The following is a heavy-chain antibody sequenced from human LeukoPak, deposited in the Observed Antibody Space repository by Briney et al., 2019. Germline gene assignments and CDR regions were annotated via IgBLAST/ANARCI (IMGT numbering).Heavy chain of an antibody. V-gene: IGHV3-53*05. Sequence: GGSLRLSCTASGFTFSKNYMSWVRQAPGKGLEWVSVIYSGGSTYYADSVKGRSTISRDNSKNTLYLQMNSLRTEDMALYYCAKGPYSSFLTYYFDYWGQGTLVTVSS. CDR2: IYSGGST. D-gene: IGHD6-6*01. CDR1: GFTFSKNY. CDR3: AKGPYSSFLTYYFDY. J-gene: IGHJ4*02.